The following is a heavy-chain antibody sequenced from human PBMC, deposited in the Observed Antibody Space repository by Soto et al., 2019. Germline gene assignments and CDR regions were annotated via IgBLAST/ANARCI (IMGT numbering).Heavy chain of an antibody. Sequence: ASETLSLTCTVSGGSISSYYWSWIRQPPGKGLEWIGYIYYSGSTNYNPSLKSRVTISVDTSKNQFSLKLSSVTAADTAVYYCARSGGADCSGGSCYPYYYYYMDVWGKGTTVTVSS. D-gene: IGHD2-15*01. V-gene: IGHV4-59*01. J-gene: IGHJ6*03. CDR3: ARSGGADCSGGSCYPYYYYYMDV. CDR1: GGSISSYY. CDR2: IYYSGST.